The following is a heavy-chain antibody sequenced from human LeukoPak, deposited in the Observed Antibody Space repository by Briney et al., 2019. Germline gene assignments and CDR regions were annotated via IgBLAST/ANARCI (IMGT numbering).Heavy chain of an antibody. CDR1: GCTFSSYA. J-gene: IGHJ4*02. CDR3: ARDSRYGYNYGYYFDY. D-gene: IGHD5-24*01. V-gene: IGHV1-69*06. CDR2: IIPIFGTA. Sequence: GASVKVSCKASGCTFSSYAISWVRQAPGQGLEWMGGIIPIFGTANYAQKFQGRVTITADKSTSTAYMELSSLRSEDTAVYYCARDSRYGYNYGYYFDYWGQRTLVSVSS.